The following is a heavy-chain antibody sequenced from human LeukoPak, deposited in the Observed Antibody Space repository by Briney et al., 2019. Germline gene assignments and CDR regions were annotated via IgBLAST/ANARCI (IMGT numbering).Heavy chain of an antibody. CDR1: GFTFSSYA. CDR3: ARGGEYGDYPDY. Sequence: PGGSLRLSCAASGFTFSSYAMHWVRQAPGKGLEWVSYISSSGSTIYYADSVKGRFTISRDNAKNSLYLQMNSLRAEDTAVYYCARGGEYGDYPDYWGQGTLVTVSS. CDR2: ISSSGSTI. D-gene: IGHD4-17*01. V-gene: IGHV3-48*03. J-gene: IGHJ4*02.